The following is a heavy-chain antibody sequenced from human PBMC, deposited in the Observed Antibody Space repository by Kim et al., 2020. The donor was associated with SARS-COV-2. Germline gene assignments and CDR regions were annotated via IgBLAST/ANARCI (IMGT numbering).Heavy chain of an antibody. CDR1: GYTFTSYY. D-gene: IGHD6-13*01. CDR3: ALSAAGTEQSLTGLYLNWFDP. V-gene: IGHV1-46*01. J-gene: IGHJ5*02. Sequence: ASVKVSCKASGYTFTSYYMHWVRQAPGQGLEWMGIINPSGGSTSYAQKFQGRVTMTRDTSTSTVYMELSSLRSEDTAVYYCALSAAGTEQSLTGLYLNWFDPWGQGTLVTVSS. CDR2: INPSGGST.